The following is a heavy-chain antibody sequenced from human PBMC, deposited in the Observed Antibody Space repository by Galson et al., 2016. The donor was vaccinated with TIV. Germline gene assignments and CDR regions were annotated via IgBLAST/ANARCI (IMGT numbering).Heavy chain of an antibody. J-gene: IGHJ4*02. CDR1: GFTFSDHY. CDR2: IRKKVNSDTT. CDR3: ARGYTTGWDFSYSFDS. D-gene: IGHD6-25*01. V-gene: IGHV3-72*01. Sequence: SLRLSCAGSGFTFSDHYMDWVRQAPGKGLEWVGRIRKKVNSDTTEYAASVKGRFTISRDDSKNSLHLQMDSLGTADTAVYYCARGYTTGWDFSYSFDSWGQGTLVTVSS.